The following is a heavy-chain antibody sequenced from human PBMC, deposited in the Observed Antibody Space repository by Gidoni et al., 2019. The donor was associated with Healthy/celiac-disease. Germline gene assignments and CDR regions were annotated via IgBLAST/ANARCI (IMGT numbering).Heavy chain of an antibody. V-gene: IGHV1-58*01. D-gene: IGHD6-19*01. Sequence: QMQLVQSGPEVKKPGTSVKVSCKASGFTVTSSAVQWVRQARGQRLEWIGWNVVGSGNTNYAQKFQERVTITRDMSTSTAYMELSSLRSEDTAVYYCAAGPWGVVVANWFDPWGQGTLVTVSS. CDR3: AAGPWGVVVANWFDP. J-gene: IGHJ5*02. CDR2: NVVGSGNT. CDR1: GFTVTSSA.